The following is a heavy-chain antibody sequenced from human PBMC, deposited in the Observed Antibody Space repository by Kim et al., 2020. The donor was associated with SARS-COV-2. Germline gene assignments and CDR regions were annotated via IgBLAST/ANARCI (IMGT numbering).Heavy chain of an antibody. J-gene: IGHJ5*02. D-gene: IGHD2-15*01. Sequence: TKYSKKFQGRVTLTGDTSASAVYMELSSLRFEDTAVYYCARSHPRLYWFDPWGQGTLVTVSS. CDR3: ARSHPRLYWFDP. V-gene: IGHV1-3*01. CDR2: T.